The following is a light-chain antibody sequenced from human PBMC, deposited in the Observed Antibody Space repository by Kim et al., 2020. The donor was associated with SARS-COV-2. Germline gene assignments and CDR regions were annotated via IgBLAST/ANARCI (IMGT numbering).Light chain of an antibody. CDR3: FLYYGGAWV. V-gene: IGLV7-43*01. CDR2: STN. J-gene: IGLJ3*02. Sequence: TVTLTCASSAGAVTSTYYPNGIQKKPGQAPRSLIYSTNNRHSWTPARFSGSLLGGKAALTLSGVQPEDEAEYHCFLYYGGAWVFGGGTQLTVL. CDR1: AGAVTSTYY.